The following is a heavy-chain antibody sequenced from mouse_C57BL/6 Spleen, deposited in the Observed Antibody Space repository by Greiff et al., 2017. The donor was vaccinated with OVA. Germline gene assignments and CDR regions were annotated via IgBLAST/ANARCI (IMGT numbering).Heavy chain of an antibody. CDR3: ARRNWEGYFDV. J-gene: IGHJ1*03. CDR2: INPNNGGT. Sequence: QLQQSGPELVKPGASVQIPCKASGYTFTDYNMDWVKQSHGKSLEWIGDINPNNGGTIYNQKFKGKATLTVDKSSSTAYMELRSLTSEDTAVYYCARRNWEGYFDVWGTGTTVTVSS. CDR1: GYTFTDYN. D-gene: IGHD4-1*01. V-gene: IGHV1-18*01.